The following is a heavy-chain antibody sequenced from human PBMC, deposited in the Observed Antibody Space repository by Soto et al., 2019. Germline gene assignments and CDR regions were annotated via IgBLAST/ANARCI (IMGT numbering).Heavy chain of an antibody. CDR3: ARDIAYYDFPYYYYYGMDV. CDR2: IYYSGST. D-gene: IGHD3-3*01. J-gene: IGHJ6*02. Sequence: KSSETLSLTCTVSGGSVSSGSYYWSWIRQPPGKGLEWIGYIYYSGSTNYNPSLKSRVTISVDTSKNQFSLKLSSVTAADTAVYYCARDIAYYDFPYYYYYGMDVWGQGTTVTVSS. V-gene: IGHV4-61*01. CDR1: GGSVSSGSYY.